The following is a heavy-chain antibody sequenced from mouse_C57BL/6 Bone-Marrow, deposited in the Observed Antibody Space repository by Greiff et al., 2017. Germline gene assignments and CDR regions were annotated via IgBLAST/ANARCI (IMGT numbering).Heavy chain of an antibody. J-gene: IGHJ4*01. CDR1: GFTFTDYY. CDR3: ARYEGQLGYAMDY. V-gene: IGHV7-3*01. D-gene: IGHD4-1*02. Sequence: DVQLVESGGGLVQPGGSLSLSCAASGFTFTDYYMRWVRQPPGKALEWLGFIRNKANGYTTEYSASVKGRFTISRDTSQSILYLQMNALGAEDSASYYCARYEGQLGYAMDYWGQGTSVTVSS. CDR2: IRNKANGYTT.